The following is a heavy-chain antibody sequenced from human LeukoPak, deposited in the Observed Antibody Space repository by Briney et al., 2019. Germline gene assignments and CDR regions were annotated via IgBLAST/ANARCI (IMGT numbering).Heavy chain of an antibody. CDR3: AKDPFWSGYFGEIDY. CDR2: IYTSGST. J-gene: IGHJ4*02. V-gene: IGHV4-61*02. CDR1: GGSISSGSYY. Sequence: SETLSLTCTVSGGSISSGSYYWSWIRQPAGKGLEWIGRIYTSGSTNYNPSLKSRVTISVDTSKNQFSLKLSSVTAADTAVYYCAKDPFWSGYFGEIDYWGQGTLVTVSS. D-gene: IGHD3-3*01.